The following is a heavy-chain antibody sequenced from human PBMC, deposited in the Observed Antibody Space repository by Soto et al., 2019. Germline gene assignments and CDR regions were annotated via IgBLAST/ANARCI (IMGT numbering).Heavy chain of an antibody. CDR1: GGSISSGGYY. CDR2: IYYSGST. Sequence: QVQLQESGPGLVKPSQTLSLTCTVSGGSISSGGYYWSWIRQHPGKGLEWIGYIYYSGSTYYNPSLKSRGTISVDTSKNQFSLKLSSVTAADTAVYYCAGVCGGDCPHGMDVWGQGTTVTVSS. V-gene: IGHV4-31*03. J-gene: IGHJ6*02. CDR3: AGVCGGDCPHGMDV. D-gene: IGHD2-21*02.